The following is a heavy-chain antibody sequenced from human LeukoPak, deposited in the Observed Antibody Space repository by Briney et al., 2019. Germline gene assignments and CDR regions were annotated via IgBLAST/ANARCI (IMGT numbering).Heavy chain of an antibody. Sequence: SETLSLTCTVSGGSISSLNYHWTWIRQPAGKGLELIGRIYTSGSTNYSPSFKSRVTISIDTSKNQFSLKLSSVTAADTAVYYCARDGIAARTTPTYYYYMDVWGKGTTVTVSS. CDR3: ARDGIAARTTPTYYYYMDV. CDR2: IYTSGST. D-gene: IGHD6-6*01. CDR1: GGSISSLNYH. V-gene: IGHV4-61*02. J-gene: IGHJ6*03.